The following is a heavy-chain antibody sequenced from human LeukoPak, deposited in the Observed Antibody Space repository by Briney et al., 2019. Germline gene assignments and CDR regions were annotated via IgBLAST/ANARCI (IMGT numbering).Heavy chain of an antibody. V-gene: IGHV4-4*07. J-gene: IGHJ5*02. D-gene: IGHD2-21*02. Sequence: KPSETLSLTCTVSGGSISSYYWSWIRQPAGKGLEWIGRIYTSGSTSYNPSLKSRVTISVDKSKNQFSLKLSSVTAADTAVYYCAREYCGGDCYSGLYNWFDPWGQGTLVTVSS. CDR3: AREYCGGDCYSGLYNWFDP. CDR2: IYTSGST. CDR1: GGSISSYY.